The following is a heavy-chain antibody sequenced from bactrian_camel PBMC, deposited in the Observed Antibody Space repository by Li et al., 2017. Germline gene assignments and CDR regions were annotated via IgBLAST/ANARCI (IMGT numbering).Heavy chain of an antibody. J-gene: IGHJ4*01. CDR3: TNGGFPIWGYEYMD. V-gene: IGHV3-1*01. D-gene: IGHD5*01. Sequence: VESGGGVVRPGVSLRLSCVASGFTIDHRDMTWVRQAPGKGLERISGMAWAGNRPWYAASVKGRFTISRDNAKNTLYLQLNSLKTEDTALYFCTNGGFPIWGYEYMDWGQGTQVTVS. CDR1: GFTIDHRD. CDR2: MAWAGNRP.